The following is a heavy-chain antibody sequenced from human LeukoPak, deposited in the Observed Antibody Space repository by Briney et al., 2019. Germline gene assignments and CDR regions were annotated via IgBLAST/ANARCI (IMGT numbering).Heavy chain of an antibody. J-gene: IGHJ6*02. Sequence: GGSLRLSCAASGFTFSGYEMNWVRQAPGKGLGWVSYISSSGSTIYYADSVKGRFTISRDNAKNSLYMQMNSLRAEDTAVSYCARVHAMAYYYGMDVWGQGTTLTVSS. CDR2: ISSSGSTI. D-gene: IGHD5-24*01. CDR1: GFTFSGYE. V-gene: IGHV3-48*03. CDR3: ARVHAMAYYYGMDV.